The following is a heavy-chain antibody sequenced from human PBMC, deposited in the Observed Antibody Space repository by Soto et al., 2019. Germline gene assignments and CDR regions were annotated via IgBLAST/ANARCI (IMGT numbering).Heavy chain of an antibody. D-gene: IGHD2-15*01. CDR2: IYSTYSGSGT. CDR1: GFTVSANY. V-gene: IGHV3-53*04. CDR3: ARDLSRGSFDI. Sequence: GGSLRLSCAASGFTVSANYMSWVRQAPGKGLEWVSVIYSTYSGSGTYYADSVRGRFTISRHNSQDTVYLQMTSLRAEDTAVYYCARDLSRGSFDIWGQGTMVTVSS. J-gene: IGHJ3*02.